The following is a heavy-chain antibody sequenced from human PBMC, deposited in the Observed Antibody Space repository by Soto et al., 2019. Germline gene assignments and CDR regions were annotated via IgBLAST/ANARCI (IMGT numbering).Heavy chain of an antibody. D-gene: IGHD4-17*01. CDR3: ARGDYGDFFVGY. CDR2: IYYTGST. J-gene: IGHJ4*02. CDR1: GGSISSYY. V-gene: IGHV4-59*01. Sequence: QVQLQESGPGLVKPSETLSLTCTVSGGSISSYYWSWIRQPPGKGLEWIGYIYYTGSTNYNPSLKGRVTMSVDTSKNQFSLKLSSVTAADTALYYCARGDYGDFFVGYWGQGTLVTVSS.